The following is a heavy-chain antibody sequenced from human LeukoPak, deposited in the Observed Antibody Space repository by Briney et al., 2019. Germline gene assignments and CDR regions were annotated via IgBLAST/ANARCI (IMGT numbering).Heavy chain of an antibody. Sequence: GGSLRLSCAASGFTFSSYAMSWVRQAPGKGLEWVSAISGSGGSTYYAASVKGRFTISRDNSKNTLYLQMNSLRAEDTAVYYCAKDGDTAMATGSFDYWGQGTLVTVSS. V-gene: IGHV3-23*01. CDR1: GFTFSSYA. CDR2: ISGSGGST. D-gene: IGHD5-18*01. J-gene: IGHJ4*02. CDR3: AKDGDTAMATGSFDY.